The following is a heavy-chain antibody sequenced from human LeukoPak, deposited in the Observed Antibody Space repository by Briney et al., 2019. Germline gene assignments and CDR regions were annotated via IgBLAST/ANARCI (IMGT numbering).Heavy chain of an antibody. CDR2: INTDGSST. D-gene: IGHD6-19*01. CDR1: GFTFDDYA. V-gene: IGHV3-74*01. Sequence: GGSLRLSCAASGFTFDDYAMHWVRQAPGKGLVWVSRINTDGSSTSYADSVKGRFTISRDNAKNTLYLQMNSLRAEDTAVYYCARGSGIAVADSGEYDDFDYWGQGTLVTVSS. CDR3: ARGSGIAVADSGEYDDFDY. J-gene: IGHJ4*02.